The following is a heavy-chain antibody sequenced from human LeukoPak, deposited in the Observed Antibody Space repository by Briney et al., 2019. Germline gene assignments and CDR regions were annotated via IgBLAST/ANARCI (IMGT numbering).Heavy chain of an antibody. CDR1: GYTFTGYY. Sequence: GASVKVSCKASGYTFTGYYMHWVRQAPGQGLEWMGWINPNSGGTNYAQKLQGRVTMTTDTSTSTAYMELRSLRSDDTAVYYCARKWELRDPDDYWGQGTLVTVSS. J-gene: IGHJ4*02. CDR2: INPNSGGT. CDR3: ARKWELRDPDDY. V-gene: IGHV1-2*02. D-gene: IGHD1-26*01.